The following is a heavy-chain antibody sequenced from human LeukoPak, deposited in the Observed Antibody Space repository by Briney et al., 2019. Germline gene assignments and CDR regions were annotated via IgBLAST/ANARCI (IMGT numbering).Heavy chain of an antibody. J-gene: IGHJ4*02. V-gene: IGHV4-34*01. CDR1: GGSFSGYY. Sequence: SETLSLTCAVYGGSFSGYYWSWIRQPPGKGLEWIGEIKHSGSTNYNPSLKSRVTISVDTSKNQFSLKLRSVTAADTAVYYCARAAWFGELRSTFDYWGQGTLVTVSS. D-gene: IGHD3-10*01. CDR3: ARAAWFGELRSTFDY. CDR2: IKHSGST.